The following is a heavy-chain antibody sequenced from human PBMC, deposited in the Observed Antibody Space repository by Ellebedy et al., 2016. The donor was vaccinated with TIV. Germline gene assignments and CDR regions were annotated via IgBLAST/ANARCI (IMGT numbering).Heavy chain of an antibody. CDR3: ARYYYDSSGYYYADY. Sequence: SVKVSXXASGGTFSSYAISWVRQAPGQGLEWMGGIIPIFGTANYAQKFQGRVTITADESTSTAYMELSSLRSEDTAVYYCARYYYDSSGYYYADYWGQGTLVTVSS. CDR2: IIPIFGTA. CDR1: GGTFSSYA. J-gene: IGHJ4*02. V-gene: IGHV1-69*13. D-gene: IGHD3-22*01.